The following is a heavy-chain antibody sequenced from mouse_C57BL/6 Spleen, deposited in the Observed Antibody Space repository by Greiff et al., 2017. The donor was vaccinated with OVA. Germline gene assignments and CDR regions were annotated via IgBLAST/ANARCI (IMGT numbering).Heavy chain of an antibody. V-gene: IGHV1-72*01. CDR3: AIVDYYYGSSYGSFDV. D-gene: IGHD1-1*01. CDR1: GYTFTSYW. CDR2: IDPNSGGT. J-gene: IGHJ1*03. Sequence: QVQLQQPGAELVKPGASVKLSCKASGYTFTSYWMHWVKQRPGRGLEWIGRIDPNSGGTKYNEKFKSKATLTVDKPSSTAYMPLSSLTSEYSAFYYCAIVDYYYGSSYGSFDVWGTGTTVTVSS.